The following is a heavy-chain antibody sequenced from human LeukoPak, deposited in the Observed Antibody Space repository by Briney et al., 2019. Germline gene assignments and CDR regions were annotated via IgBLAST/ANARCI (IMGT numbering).Heavy chain of an antibody. D-gene: IGHD5-24*01. CDR2: TRYDGTNE. V-gene: IGHV3-30*02. Sequence: GGSLRLSCAASGFTFSSYGMHWVRQAPGRGLEWLAFTRYDGTNEYYTSSVKGRFTIFRDNFENTLYLQMNSLRAEDTAVYYCARHMERWRQFTHSLDYWGQGTLVTVSS. CDR3: ARHMERWRQFTHSLDY. CDR1: GFTFSSYG. J-gene: IGHJ4*02.